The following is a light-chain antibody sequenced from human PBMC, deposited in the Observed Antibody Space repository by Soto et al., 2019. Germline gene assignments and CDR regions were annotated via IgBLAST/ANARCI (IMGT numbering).Light chain of an antibody. J-gene: IGKJ4*02. CDR2: DAF. Sequence: EIVLTQSPATLSLSPGERATLSCRASQSVSNYLAWYRQKPGQPPRLLIYDAFSRATGIPARFSGSGSGTDIALTITSLEPEDFAVYYCQQRNYWPLTFRGRTKVEIK. CDR1: QSVSNY. V-gene: IGKV3-11*01. CDR3: QQRNYWPLT.